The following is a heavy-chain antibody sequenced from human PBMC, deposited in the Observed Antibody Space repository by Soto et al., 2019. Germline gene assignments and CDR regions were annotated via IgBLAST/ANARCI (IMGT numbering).Heavy chain of an antibody. CDR2: INPNSGGT. CDR3: ARDGVGYSYSKHPRPSNKYYYYYGMDV. Sequence: ASVKVSCKASGYTFTGYYMHWVRQAPGQGLEWMGWINPNSGGTNYAQKFQGWVTMTRDTSISTAYMELSRLRSDDTAVYYCARDGVGYSYSKHPRPSNKYYYYYGMDVWGQGTTVTVSS. D-gene: IGHD5-18*01. CDR1: GYTFTGYY. J-gene: IGHJ6*02. V-gene: IGHV1-2*04.